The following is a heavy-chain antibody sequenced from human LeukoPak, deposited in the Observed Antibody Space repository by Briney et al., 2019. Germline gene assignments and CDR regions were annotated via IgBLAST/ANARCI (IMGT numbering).Heavy chain of an antibody. V-gene: IGHV3-74*01. J-gene: IGHJ4*02. Sequence: GGSLRLSCAASGFTFSTYWMHWVRQTPGNGLVWVSRIKSDGKSTAYADSVKGRFTISRDNAKNTLYLQMSSLRAEDTAVYYCARALLGDYGFESWGQGALVTVSS. CDR3: ARALLGDYGFES. CDR1: GFTFSTYW. CDR2: IKSDGKST. D-gene: IGHD4-17*01.